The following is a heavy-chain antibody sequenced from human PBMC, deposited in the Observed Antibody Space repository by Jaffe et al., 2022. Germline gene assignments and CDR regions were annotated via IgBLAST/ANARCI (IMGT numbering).Heavy chain of an antibody. Sequence: QVQLQQWGAGLLKPSETLSLTCAVYGGSFSGYYWSWIRQPPGKGLEWIGEINHSGSTNYNPSLKSRVTISVDTSKNQFSLKLSSVTAADTAVYYCARGRSIAAPGYYMDVWGKGTTVTVSS. CDR3: ARGRSIAAPGYYMDV. V-gene: IGHV4-34*01. J-gene: IGHJ6*03. CDR2: INHSGST. CDR1: GGSFSGYY. D-gene: IGHD6-6*01.